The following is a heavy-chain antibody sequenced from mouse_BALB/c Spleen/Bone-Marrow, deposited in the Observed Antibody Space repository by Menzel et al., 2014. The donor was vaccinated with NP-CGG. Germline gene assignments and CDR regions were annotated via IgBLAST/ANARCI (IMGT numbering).Heavy chain of an antibody. D-gene: IGHD2-1*01. CDR2: IRNKANGYTT. J-gene: IGHJ3*01. V-gene: IGHV7-3*02. Sequence: EVKLMESGGGLVQPGGSLRLSCATSGFTFTDYYMSWVRQPPGEALEWLGFIRNKANGYTTEYSASVKGRFTISRDNSQSILYLQMNTLRAEDSATYYCARDIGNYVRFAYWGQGTLVTVSA. CDR3: ARDIGNYVRFAY. CDR1: GFTFTDYY.